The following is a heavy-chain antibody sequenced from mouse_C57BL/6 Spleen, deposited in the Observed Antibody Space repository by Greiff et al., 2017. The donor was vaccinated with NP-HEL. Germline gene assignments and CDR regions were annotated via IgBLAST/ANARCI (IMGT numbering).Heavy chain of an antibody. D-gene: IGHD3-2*02. Sequence: QVQLQQSGAELVKPGASVKMSCKASGYTFTSYWITWVKQRPGQGLEWIGDIYPGSGSTNYNEKFKSKATLTVDTSSSTAYMQLSSLTSEDSAVYYCAAGTAQVYAMDYWGQGTSVTVSS. CDR3: AAGTAQVYAMDY. CDR1: GYTFTSYW. V-gene: IGHV1-55*01. J-gene: IGHJ4*01. CDR2: IYPGSGST.